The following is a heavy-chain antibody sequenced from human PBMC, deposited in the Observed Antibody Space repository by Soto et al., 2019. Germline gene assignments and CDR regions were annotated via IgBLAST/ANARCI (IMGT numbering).Heavy chain of an antibody. D-gene: IGHD3-16*01. CDR1: GGTFSSYA. V-gene: IGHV1-69*13. CDR2: IIPIVGTA. Sequence: GAAVKVSCKASGGTFSSYAISWVRQAPGQGLEWMGGIIPIVGTANYAHNFEGRVTITADESTSNAYMELSSLRAEDTAVYYCARVGSGGYDWGHFDYWGQGTLVTVSS. J-gene: IGHJ4*02. CDR3: ARVGSGGYDWGHFDY.